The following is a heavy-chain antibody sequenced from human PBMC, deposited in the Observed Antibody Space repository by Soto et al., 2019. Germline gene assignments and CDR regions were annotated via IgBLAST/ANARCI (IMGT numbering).Heavy chain of an antibody. Sequence: GGSLRLSCAASGFTFSNYIMHWVRQAPGKGLEWVSSISSSSSYIYYADSVKGRFTISRDNAKNSLYLQMNSLRAEDTAVYYCARRGAEWEPVSDYWGQGTLVTVSS. V-gene: IGHV3-21*01. CDR1: GFTFSNYI. CDR2: ISSSSSYI. CDR3: ARRGAEWEPVSDY. D-gene: IGHD1-26*01. J-gene: IGHJ4*02.